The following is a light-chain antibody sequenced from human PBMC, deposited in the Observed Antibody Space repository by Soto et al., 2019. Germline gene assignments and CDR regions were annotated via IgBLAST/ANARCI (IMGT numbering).Light chain of an antibody. CDR2: KAS. CDR1: QSISSW. V-gene: IGKV1-5*03. J-gene: IGKJ2*01. Sequence: DIQMTQSPSTLSASVGDRVTITCRATQSISSWLAWYQQKPGKAPKVLIYKASSLESGVPSRFSGGGSGTEFTLTIGSLQPDDFATYYCQQYNSYPYTFGQGTKLEIK. CDR3: QQYNSYPYT.